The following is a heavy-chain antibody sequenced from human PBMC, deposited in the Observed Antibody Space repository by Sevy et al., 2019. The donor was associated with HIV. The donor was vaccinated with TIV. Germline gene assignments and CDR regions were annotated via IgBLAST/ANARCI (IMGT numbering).Heavy chain of an antibody. Sequence: SETLSLTCAVYGGSFSGYYWSWIRQPPGKGLEWIGEINHSGSTNYNPSLKSRVTISVDTSKNQFSLKRSSVTAADTAVYYCARGPVVVVPAAILSDYYYYGMDVWGQGTTVTVSS. D-gene: IGHD2-2*02. CDR2: INHSGST. J-gene: IGHJ6*02. CDR3: ARGPVVVVPAAILSDYYYYGMDV. CDR1: GGSFSGYY. V-gene: IGHV4-34*01.